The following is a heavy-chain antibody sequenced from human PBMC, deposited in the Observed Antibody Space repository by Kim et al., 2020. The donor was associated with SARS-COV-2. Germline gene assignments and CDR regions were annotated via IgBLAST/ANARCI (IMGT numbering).Heavy chain of an antibody. CDR3: AKGGMGYYYYGMDV. J-gene: IGHJ6*02. CDR1: GFTFSSYA. D-gene: IGHD1-1*01. Sequence: GGSLRLSCAASGFTFSSYAMSWVRQAPGKGLEWVSAISGSGGSTYYADSVKGRFTISRDNSKNTLYLQMNSLRAEDTAVYYCAKGGMGYYYYGMDVWGQGTTVTVSS. CDR2: ISGSGGST. V-gene: IGHV3-23*01.